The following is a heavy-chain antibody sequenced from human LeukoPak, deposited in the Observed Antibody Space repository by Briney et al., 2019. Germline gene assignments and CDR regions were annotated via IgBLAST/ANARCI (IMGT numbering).Heavy chain of an antibody. D-gene: IGHD1-26*01. Sequence: GGSLRLSCAASGFTFSSYAMHWVRQAPGKGLEWVAVISYDGSNKYYADSVKGRFTISRDNSKNTLYLQLNSLRVEDTAVYYCAKNRGAGSHYYYHMNVWGKGTTVTVSS. CDR1: GFTFSSYA. J-gene: IGHJ6*03. CDR2: ISYDGSNK. V-gene: IGHV3-30-3*02. CDR3: AKNRGAGSHYYYHMNV.